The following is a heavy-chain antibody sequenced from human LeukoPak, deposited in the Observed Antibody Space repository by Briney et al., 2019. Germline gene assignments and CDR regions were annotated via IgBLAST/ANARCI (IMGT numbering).Heavy chain of an antibody. CDR1: GFTFSSYD. CDR2: ISGSGGST. CDR3: ARPGDTQRWLHPIDY. J-gene: IGHJ4*02. Sequence: GGSLRLSCAASGFTFSSYDMSWVRQAPGKGLEWVSGISGSGGSTYYADSVKGRFTISRDNAKNSLYLQMNSLRAEDTAVYYCARPGDTQRWLHPIDYWGQGTLVTVSS. D-gene: IGHD5-24*01. V-gene: IGHV3-23*01.